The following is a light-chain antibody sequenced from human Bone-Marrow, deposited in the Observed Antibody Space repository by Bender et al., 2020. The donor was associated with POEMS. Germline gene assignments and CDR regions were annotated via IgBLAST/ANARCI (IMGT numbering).Light chain of an antibody. CDR3: CSYAGSPWV. CDR2: EGS. J-gene: IGLJ3*02. CDR1: SSDVGSYNL. Sequence: QSALTQPASVSGSPGQSITISCTGTSSDVGSYNLVSWYQQHPGKAPKLMIYEGSMRPSGVSNRFSGSKSGNTASLTISGLQAEDEGEYYCCSYAGSPWVFGGGTKLTVL. V-gene: IGLV2-23*01.